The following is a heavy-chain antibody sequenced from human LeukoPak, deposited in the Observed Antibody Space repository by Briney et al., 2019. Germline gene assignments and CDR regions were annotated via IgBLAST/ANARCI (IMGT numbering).Heavy chain of an antibody. V-gene: IGHV1-2*02. D-gene: IGHD4-17*01. CDR1: GYTFTDYY. J-gene: IGHJ4*02. CDR3: ARGPLMTTVTTFTY. Sequence: ASVKVSCKASGYTFTDYYMHWVRQAPGQGLEWMGWINPNSGGTNYAQKFQGRVTMTRDTSISTAYMELSRLRSDDTAVYYCARGPLMTTVTTFTYWGQGTLVTVSS. CDR2: INPNSGGT.